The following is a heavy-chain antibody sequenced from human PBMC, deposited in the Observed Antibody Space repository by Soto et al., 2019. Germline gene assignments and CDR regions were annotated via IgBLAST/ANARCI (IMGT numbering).Heavy chain of an antibody. V-gene: IGHV3-30-3*01. CDR1: GFTFSSYA. CDR3: ARVRTQSSSSLVYYYYGMDV. D-gene: IGHD6-6*01. CDR2: ISYDGSNK. J-gene: IGHJ6*02. Sequence: PGGSLRLSCAASGFTFSSYAMHWVRQAPGKGLEWVAVISYDGSNKYYADSVKGRFTISRDNSKNTLYLQMNSLRAEDTAVYYGARVRTQSSSSLVYYYYGMDVWGQGTTVTVS.